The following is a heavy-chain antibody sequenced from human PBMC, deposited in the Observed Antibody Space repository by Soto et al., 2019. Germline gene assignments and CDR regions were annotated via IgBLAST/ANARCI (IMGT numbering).Heavy chain of an antibody. J-gene: IGHJ3*02. CDR1: GGSISSYY. Sequence: PSETLSLTCTVSGGSISSYYWSWIRQPPGKGLEWIGYIYYSGSTNYNPSLKSRVTISVDTSKNQFSLKLSSVTAADTAVYYCARDIVATIIGAFDIWGQGTMVTVSS. CDR2: IYYSGST. CDR3: ARDIVATIIGAFDI. V-gene: IGHV4-59*01. D-gene: IGHD5-12*01.